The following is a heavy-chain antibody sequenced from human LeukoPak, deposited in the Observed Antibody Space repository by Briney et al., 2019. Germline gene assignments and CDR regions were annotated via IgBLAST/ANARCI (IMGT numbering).Heavy chain of an antibody. V-gene: IGHV3-30*18. CDR3: GKAEAGTYYFDY. Sequence: PGGSLRLSCAASGFTFSSYGRHWVRQAPGKGLEWVAVISYDGSNKYYADSVKGRFTISRDNSKNTLYLQMNSLRVEDTAVYYCGKAEAGTYYFDYWGQGTLVTVSS. CDR1: GFTFSSYG. D-gene: IGHD6-19*01. J-gene: IGHJ4*02. CDR2: ISYDGSNK.